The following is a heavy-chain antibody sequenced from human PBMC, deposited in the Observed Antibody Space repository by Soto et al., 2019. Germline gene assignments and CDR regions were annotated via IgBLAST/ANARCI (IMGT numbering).Heavy chain of an antibody. J-gene: IGHJ6*03. CDR3: ARTTVTASYYYMDV. CDR1: GYTFTNYG. Sequence: ASVKVSCKASGYTFTNYGFTWVRQAPGQGLEWLGWISTYNGNTRYAQKVQGRLTMTTDTSTSTANMELTSLRSDDTALYYCARTTVTASYYYMDVWGKGSTVTVSS. CDR2: ISTYNGNT. V-gene: IGHV1-18*01. D-gene: IGHD4-17*01.